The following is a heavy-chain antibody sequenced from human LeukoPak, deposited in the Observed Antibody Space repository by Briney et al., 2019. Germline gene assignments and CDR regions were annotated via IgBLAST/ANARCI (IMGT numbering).Heavy chain of an antibody. CDR3: AIGVSYYDFWSGYPRVPKYYYYYMDV. Sequence: GASVKVSCKASGYTFTSYGISWVRQAPGRGLEWMGWISAYNGNTNYAQKLQGRVTMTTDTSTSTAYMELRSPRSDDTAVYYCAIGVSYYDFWSGYPRVPKYYYYYMDVWGKGTTVTVSS. V-gene: IGHV1-18*01. CDR2: ISAYNGNT. CDR1: GYTFTSYG. D-gene: IGHD3-3*01. J-gene: IGHJ6*03.